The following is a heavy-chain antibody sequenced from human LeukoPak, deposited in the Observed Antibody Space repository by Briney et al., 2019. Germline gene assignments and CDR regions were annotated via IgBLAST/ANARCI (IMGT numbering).Heavy chain of an antibody. CDR1: GYTFTGYY. CDR2: INPNSGGT. D-gene: IGHD3-3*01. J-gene: IGHJ4*02. CDR3: ARDLREYDFWSGYYTGSGLDY. V-gene: IGHV1-2*02. Sequence: ASVKVSCKASGYTFTGYYMHWVRQAPGQGLEWMGWINPNSGGTNCAQKFQGRVTMTRDTSISTAYMELSSLRSEDTAVYYCARDLREYDFWSGYYTGSGLDYWGQGTLVTVSS.